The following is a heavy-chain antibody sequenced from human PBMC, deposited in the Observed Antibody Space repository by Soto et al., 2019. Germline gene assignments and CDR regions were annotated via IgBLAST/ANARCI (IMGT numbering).Heavy chain of an antibody. Sequence: GGSLRLSCAASGFTFSSYGMHWVRQAPGKGLEWVAVISYDGSNKYYADSVKGRFTISRDNSKNTLYLQMNSLRAEDTAVYYCAKDSISGYYYGSVDYWGQGTLVTVSS. CDR1: GFTFSSYG. CDR2: ISYDGSNK. CDR3: AKDSISGYYYGSVDY. V-gene: IGHV3-30*18. D-gene: IGHD3-22*01. J-gene: IGHJ4*02.